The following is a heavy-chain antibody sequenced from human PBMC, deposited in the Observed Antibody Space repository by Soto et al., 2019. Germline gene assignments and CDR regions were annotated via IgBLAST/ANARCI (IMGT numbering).Heavy chain of an antibody. Sequence: QVQLQESGPGLMKPSETLSLTCTVSGGSVSSGRYYWSWIRQPPGKGLEWIGYIYYSGSTNYNPATTSRVTTSVDNSKNQFSLKLSSVIAADATVYYCSRGIECWYQGGYYYGMDVWGQGTTVTVSS. J-gene: IGHJ6*02. D-gene: IGHD6-13*01. CDR3: SRGIECWYQGGYYYGMDV. V-gene: IGHV4-61*01. CDR2: IYYSGST. CDR1: GGSVSSGRYY.